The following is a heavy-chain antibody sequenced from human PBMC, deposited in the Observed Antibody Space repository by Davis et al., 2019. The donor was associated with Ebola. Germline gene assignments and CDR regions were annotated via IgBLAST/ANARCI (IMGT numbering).Heavy chain of an antibody. CDR2: ISSSSSYI. D-gene: IGHD4-17*01. CDR1: GFTFSSYS. J-gene: IGHJ6*02. Sequence: PGGSLRLSCAASGFTFSSYSMNWVRQAPGKGLEWVSSISSSSSYIYYADSVKGRFTISRDNAKNSLYLQMNSLRAEDTAVYYCARGLDYGDYVAAYYYYGMDVWGQGTTVTVSS. V-gene: IGHV3-21*01. CDR3: ARGLDYGDYVAAYYYYGMDV.